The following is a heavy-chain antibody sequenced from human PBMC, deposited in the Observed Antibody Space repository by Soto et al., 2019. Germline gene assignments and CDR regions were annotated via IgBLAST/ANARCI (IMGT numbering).Heavy chain of an antibody. CDR2: ISWKSNSI. V-gene: IGHV3-9*01. CDR1: GFMFDHYA. D-gene: IGHD2-15*01. CDR3: ANRQSVARGLFDF. J-gene: IGHJ4*02. Sequence: GGSLRLCCEAPGFMFDHYATYWVRQAPRKSLERVSGISWKSNSIVYADSVKGRFTISRDNAKNSLYLQMNSLKPEDTALYYCANRQSVARGLFDFWGQGTLVTVSA.